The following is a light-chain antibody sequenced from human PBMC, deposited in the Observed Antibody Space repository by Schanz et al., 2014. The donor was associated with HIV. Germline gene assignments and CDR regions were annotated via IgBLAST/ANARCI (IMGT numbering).Light chain of an antibody. CDR2: DVS. V-gene: IGKV3-15*01. CDR1: QSVSSN. J-gene: IGKJ1*01. Sequence: EKVMTQSPATLSVSPGERATLSCRASQSVSSNLAWYQQKPGQAPRLLIYDVSTRATGIPARFSGSGSGTEFTLTISNLQSDDFATYYCQQYNNYRTFGQGTKVEV. CDR3: QQYNNYRT.